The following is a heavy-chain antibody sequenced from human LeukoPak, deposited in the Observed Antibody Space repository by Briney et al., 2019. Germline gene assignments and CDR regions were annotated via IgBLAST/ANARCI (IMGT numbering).Heavy chain of an antibody. Sequence: GGSLRLSCAASGFTFSNYAMTWVRQAPGKGLEWVSSISSSSSYIYYADSVKGRFTISRDNAKNSLYLQMNSLRAEDTAVYYCARDFPGIAVAGTGPEYFDYWGQGTLVTVSS. D-gene: IGHD6-19*01. CDR3: ARDFPGIAVAGTGPEYFDY. CDR1: GFTFSNYA. CDR2: ISSSSSYI. V-gene: IGHV3-21*01. J-gene: IGHJ4*02.